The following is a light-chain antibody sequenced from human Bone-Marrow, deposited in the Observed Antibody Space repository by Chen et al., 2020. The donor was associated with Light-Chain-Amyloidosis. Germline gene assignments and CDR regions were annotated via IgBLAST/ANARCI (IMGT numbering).Light chain of an antibody. V-gene: IGLV6-57*01. CDR1: SSSIATNY. J-gene: IGLJ3*02. CDR2: EDD. CDR3: QSYQGSSQGV. Sequence: NFMLTQPHSVSQSPGQTVTISCTTSSSSIATNYVQWYQQRPGSSPTTVIYEDDQRPSGVPDRFSGSIDRSSNSASLTISGLKTEDEADYYCQSYQGSSQGVFGGGTKLTVL.